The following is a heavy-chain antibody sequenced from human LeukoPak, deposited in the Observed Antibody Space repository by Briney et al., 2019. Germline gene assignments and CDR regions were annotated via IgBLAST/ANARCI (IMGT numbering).Heavy chain of an antibody. CDR2: ITPVINTA. V-gene: IGHV1-69*08. CDR1: GGTFLSHT. Sequence: GASVKVSCKTSGGTFLSHTFSWVRQAPGQGLEWMGKITPVINTANYAQTFQSRVSIYADKSTTTVYMDLSGLRPDDTAAYYCARVNLRGSNYNWFDPWGQGTRVTVSS. D-gene: IGHD3-10*01. J-gene: IGHJ5*02. CDR3: ARVNLRGSNYNWFDP.